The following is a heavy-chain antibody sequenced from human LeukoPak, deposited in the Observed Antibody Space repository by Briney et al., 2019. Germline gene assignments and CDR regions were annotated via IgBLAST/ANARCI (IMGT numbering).Heavy chain of an antibody. CDR3: ARDLSGAADNWFDP. CDR1: GCTFTGYY. J-gene: IGHJ5*02. V-gene: IGHV1-2*06. D-gene: IGHD2-8*02. CDR2: INPNSGGT. Sequence: ASVKVSCKASGCTFTGYYMHWVRQAPGQGLEWMGRINPNSGGTNYAQKFQGRVTMTRDTSISTAYMELSRLRSDDTAVYYCARDLSGAADNWFDPWGQGTLVTVSS.